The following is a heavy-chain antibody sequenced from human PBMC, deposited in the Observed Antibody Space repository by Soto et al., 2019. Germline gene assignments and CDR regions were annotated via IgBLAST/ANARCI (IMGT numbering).Heavy chain of an antibody. V-gene: IGHV3-11*06. D-gene: IGHD3-3*01. CDR1: GFTFSDYY. Sequence: GGSLRLSCAASGFTFSDYYMSWIRQAPGKGLEWVSYISSSSSYTNYADSVKGRFTISRDNAKNSLYLQMNSLRAEDTAVYYCARVGIFGAQNNWFDPWGQGTLVTV. CDR3: ARVGIFGAQNNWFDP. J-gene: IGHJ5*02. CDR2: ISSSSSYT.